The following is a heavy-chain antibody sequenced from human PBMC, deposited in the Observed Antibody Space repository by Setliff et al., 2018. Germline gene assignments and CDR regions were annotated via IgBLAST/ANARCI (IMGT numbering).Heavy chain of an antibody. D-gene: IGHD4-4*01. Sequence: GGSLRLSCAASGFTFSSYWTSWVRQAPGKGLEWVANIKQDGSEKYHADSVKGRFTISRDNAKNSLYLQMTSLRAEDTAVYYCAREPTVTTLDYWGQGTLVTVSS. CDR3: AREPTVTTLDY. CDR2: IKQDGSEK. V-gene: IGHV3-7*01. J-gene: IGHJ4*02. CDR1: GFTFSSYW.